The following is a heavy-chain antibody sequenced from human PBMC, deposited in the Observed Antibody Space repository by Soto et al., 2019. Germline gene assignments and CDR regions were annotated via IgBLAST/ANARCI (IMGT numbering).Heavy chain of an antibody. CDR1: GFTFSDYY. CDR2: ISSSSSYT. V-gene: IGHV3-11*05. Sequence: QVQLVESGGGLVKPGGSLRLSCAASGFTFSDYYMSWIRQAPGKGLEWVSYISSSSSYTNYAYSVKGRFTISRDNAKKSLYLEMNSLRAEDTAVYYCAGDLTFRPHSSSWSLDPWGQGTLVTVSS. J-gene: IGHJ5*02. D-gene: IGHD6-13*01. CDR3: AGDLTFRPHSSSWSLDP.